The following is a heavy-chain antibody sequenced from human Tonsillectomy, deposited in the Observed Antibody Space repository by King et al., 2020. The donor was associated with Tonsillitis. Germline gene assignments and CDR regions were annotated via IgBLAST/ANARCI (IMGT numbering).Heavy chain of an antibody. CDR2: LYHSGST. Sequence: QLQESGPGLVKPSETLSLTCTVSGYSISSGYYWGWIRQPPGKGLEWIGTLYHSGSTYYNPSLKSRVTISVDTSKNQFSLKLSSVTAADTAVYYCARNTFYSDNGGYYYVDYFYFWGQGTLVTVSS. CDR3: ARNTFYSDNGGYYYVDYFYF. J-gene: IGHJ4*02. D-gene: IGHD3-22*01. V-gene: IGHV4-38-2*02. CDR1: GYSISSGYY.